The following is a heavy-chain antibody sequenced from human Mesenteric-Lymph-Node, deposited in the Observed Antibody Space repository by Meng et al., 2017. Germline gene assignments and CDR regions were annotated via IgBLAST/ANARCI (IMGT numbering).Heavy chain of an antibody. Sequence: QLQLQESGPGLVKPSETLSLTCTVSGGSVSSGSHYWSWIRQPPGKGLEWIGYIYSSGSTNYNPSLKSRVTISADTSTNQFSLKLTSVTAADTAVYFCARGELLWDYWGQGTLVTVSS. CDR1: GGSVSSGSHY. D-gene: IGHD2-2*01. CDR2: IYSSGST. V-gene: IGHV4-61*01. CDR3: ARGELLWDY. J-gene: IGHJ4*02.